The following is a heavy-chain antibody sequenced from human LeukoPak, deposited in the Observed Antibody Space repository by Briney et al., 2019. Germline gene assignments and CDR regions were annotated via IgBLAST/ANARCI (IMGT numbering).Heavy chain of an antibody. CDR1: GYSISSGYY. V-gene: IGHV4-38-2*01. CDR3: ARGYDFWSGYHY. CDR2: IYHSGST. Sequence: SETLSLTCAVSGYSISSGYYWGWIRQPPGKGLEWIGSIYHSGSTYYNPSLKSRVTISVDTSKNQFSLKLSSVTAADTAVYYCARGYDFWSGYHYWGQGTLVTVSS. J-gene: IGHJ4*02. D-gene: IGHD3-3*01.